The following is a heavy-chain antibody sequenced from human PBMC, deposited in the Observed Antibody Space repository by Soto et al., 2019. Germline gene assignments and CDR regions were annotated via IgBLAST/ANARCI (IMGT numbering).Heavy chain of an antibody. D-gene: IGHD6-13*01. V-gene: IGHV3-30*18. Sequence: GSLRLSCAASGFTFSSYGMHWVRQAPGKGLEWVAVISYDGSNKYYADSVKGRFTISRDNSKNTLYLQMNSLRAEDTAVYYCAKGSNVAAGTVDYWGQGTLVTVSS. CDR3: AKGSNVAAGTVDY. CDR2: ISYDGSNK. J-gene: IGHJ4*02. CDR1: GFTFSSYG.